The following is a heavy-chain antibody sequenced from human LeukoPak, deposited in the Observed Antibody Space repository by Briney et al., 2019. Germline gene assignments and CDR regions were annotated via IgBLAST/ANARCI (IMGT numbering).Heavy chain of an antibody. V-gene: IGHV3-7*03. D-gene: IGHD6-13*01. CDR1: GLTFGDFA. CDR3: ARGRYSSTTYYFDY. J-gene: IGHJ4*02. CDR2: IKKDGNEK. Sequence: AGGSLRLSCIVSGLTFGDFAMSWFRQAPGKGLEWVANIKKDGNEKYYVDSVKGRFTISRDNAKSSLYLQMNSLRAEDTAVYYCARGRYSSTTYYFDYWGQGTLVTVSS.